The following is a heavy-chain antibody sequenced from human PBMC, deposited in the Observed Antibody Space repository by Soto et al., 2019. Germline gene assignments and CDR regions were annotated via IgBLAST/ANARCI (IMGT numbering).Heavy chain of an antibody. V-gene: IGHV1-2*02. CDR3: ARGAELYSGSYFAFEV. CDR2: INPNSGGT. Sequence: QVQLVQSGPELKKPGASLKVSCQAAGYTFTGYYIHWVRQAPGQGLEWMGWINPNSGGTNSPQKFQGRVTMTSDSSFNTAYVEVTRLTSDDTAVYYCARGAELYSGSYFAFEVWGQGTMVTVSS. J-gene: IGHJ3*01. D-gene: IGHD1-26*01. CDR1: GYTFTGYY.